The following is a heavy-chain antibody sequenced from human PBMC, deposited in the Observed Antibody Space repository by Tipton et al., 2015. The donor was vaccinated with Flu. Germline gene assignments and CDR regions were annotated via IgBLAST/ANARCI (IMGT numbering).Heavy chain of an antibody. CDR2: IYTSGST. V-gene: IGHV4-61*02. CDR1: GGSISSGSYY. J-gene: IGHJ4*02. D-gene: IGHD3-22*01. CDR3: ARAGWLLPFDY. Sequence: LRLSCTVSGGSISSGSYYWSWIRQPAGKGLEWIGRIYTSGSTNYNPSLKSRVTISVDTSKNQFSLKLSSMTAADTAVYYCARAGWLLPFDYWGQGTLVTVSS.